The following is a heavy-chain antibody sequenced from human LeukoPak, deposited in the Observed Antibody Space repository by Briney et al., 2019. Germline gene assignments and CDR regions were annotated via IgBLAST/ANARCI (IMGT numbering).Heavy chain of an antibody. Sequence: GESLKISCKGSGYRFTSYWIGWVRQMPGKGLEWMGIIYPGDSDTRYSPSFQGQVTISADKSISTAYLQWSSLKASDTAMYYCARPRHALAVAGLSYFDYWGQGTLVTVSS. J-gene: IGHJ4*02. CDR2: IYPGDSDT. CDR1: GYRFTSYW. CDR3: ARPRHALAVAGLSYFDY. V-gene: IGHV5-51*01. D-gene: IGHD6-19*01.